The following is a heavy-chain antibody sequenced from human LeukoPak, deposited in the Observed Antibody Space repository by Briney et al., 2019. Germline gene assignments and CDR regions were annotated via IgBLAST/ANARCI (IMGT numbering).Heavy chain of an antibody. Sequence: SETLSLTCPVSASSFISSSHHWGWLRQSPGKGLEWIGTVYYGRTTYYNPSLDGRVTISLDASANHFSLQLNSVTAADTAVYYCVRHDGRGGATMGAFDSWGQGSLVTVSP. V-gene: IGHV4-39*01. CDR2: VYYGRTT. J-gene: IGHJ5*01. CDR3: VRHDGRGGATMGAFDS. D-gene: IGHD5-12*01. CDR1: ASSFISSSHH.